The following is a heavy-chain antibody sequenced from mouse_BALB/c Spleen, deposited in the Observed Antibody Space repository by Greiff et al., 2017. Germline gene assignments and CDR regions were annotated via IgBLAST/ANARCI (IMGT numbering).Heavy chain of an antibody. CDR1: GSTFSSYG. D-gene: IGHD2-3*01. J-gene: IGHJ4*01. CDR2: ISSGGSYT. Sequence: EVHLVESGGDLVKPGGSLKPSCAASGSTFSSYGMSWVRQTPDKRLEWVATISSGGSYTYYPDSVKGRFTISRDNAKNTLYLQMSSLKSEDTAMYYCARQGDDGYYSAMDYWGQGTSVTVSS. V-gene: IGHV5-6*01. CDR3: ARQGDDGYYSAMDY.